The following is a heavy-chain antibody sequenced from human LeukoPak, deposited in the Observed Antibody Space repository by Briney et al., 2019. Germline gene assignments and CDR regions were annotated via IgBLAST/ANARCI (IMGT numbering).Heavy chain of an antibody. CDR3: ARVTDYYHSLIDY. Sequence: PGGSLRLSCAASGFTFSSYEMNWVRQAPGKGLEWVSYISSSGNSISYADSVKGQFTISRDNAKKSLYLQMNSLRAEDTAVYYCARVTDYYHSLIDYWGQGTLVSVSS. CDR2: ISSSGNSI. CDR1: GFTFSSYE. V-gene: IGHV3-48*03. J-gene: IGHJ4*02. D-gene: IGHD3-10*01.